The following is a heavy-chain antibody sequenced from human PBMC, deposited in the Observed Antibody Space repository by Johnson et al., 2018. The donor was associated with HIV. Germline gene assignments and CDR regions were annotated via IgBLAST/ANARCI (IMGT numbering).Heavy chain of an antibody. Sequence: VQLVESGGGLVQPGGSLRLSCAASGFTVSSIYMSWVRQAPGKGLESVSVVYSGGTTHYADSVKGRSTISRDNSKNTLYLQMNSLRAEDTAVYYCTRRSPYDAFDIWGQGTMVTVSS. CDR3: TRRSPYDAFDI. J-gene: IGHJ3*02. CDR1: GFTVSSIY. V-gene: IGHV3-66*02. CDR2: VYSGGTT.